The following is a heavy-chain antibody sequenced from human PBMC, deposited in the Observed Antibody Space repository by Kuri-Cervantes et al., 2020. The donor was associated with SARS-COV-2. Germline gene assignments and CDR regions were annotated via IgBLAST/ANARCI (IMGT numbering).Heavy chain of an antibody. Sequence: GESLKISCAASGFTFSSYAMSWVRQAPGKGLEWVSAISGSGGSTYYADSVKGRFTISRDNSKNTLYLQMNSLRAEDTAVYYCARAPELYGSGSYFDYWGQGTLVTVSS. CDR3: ARAPELYGSGSYFDY. CDR2: ISGSGGST. J-gene: IGHJ4*02. CDR1: GFTFSSYA. D-gene: IGHD3-10*01. V-gene: IGHV3-23*01.